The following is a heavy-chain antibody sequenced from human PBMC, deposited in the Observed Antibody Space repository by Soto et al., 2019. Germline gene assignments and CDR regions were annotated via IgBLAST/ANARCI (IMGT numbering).Heavy chain of an antibody. J-gene: IGHJ3*02. CDR1: GVTLSSYT. Sequence: GASVKVSCKASGVTLSSYTISWVRQDPGQGLEWMGRIIPILGIANYAQKFQGRVTITADKSTSTAYMELSSLRSEDTAVYYCASPSYYYGSPANDAFDIWGQGTMVTVSS. V-gene: IGHV1-69*02. D-gene: IGHD3-10*01. CDR3: ASPSYYYGSPANDAFDI. CDR2: IIPILGIA.